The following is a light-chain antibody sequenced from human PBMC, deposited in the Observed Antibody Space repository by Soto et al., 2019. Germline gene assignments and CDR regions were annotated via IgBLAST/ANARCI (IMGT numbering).Light chain of an antibody. CDR1: QSISNSN. J-gene: IGKJ1*01. CDR3: QQYGSPRGT. V-gene: IGKV3-20*01. CDR2: AAS. Sequence: EIVLTQSPGTLSLSPGEGAALSCRASQSISNSNIAWYQKKPGQAPRLLVYAASRRATGIPVRFSGSGSGTDFTLTISRLEPEDFAIYYCQQYGSPRGTFGQGTKVETK.